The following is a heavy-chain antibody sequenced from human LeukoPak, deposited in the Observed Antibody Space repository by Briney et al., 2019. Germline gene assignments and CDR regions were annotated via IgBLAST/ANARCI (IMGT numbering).Heavy chain of an antibody. CDR1: GYTFSSNA. V-gene: IGHV7-4-1*02. CDR3: ARADSPPRITMVGYYMDV. D-gene: IGHD3-10*01. Sequence: ASVKVSCKTSGYTFSSNAMNWLRQAPGQGLEWMGWIDTNTGNPTYAPGFTGRFVFSLDSSIRTTYLQISSLKAEDTAVYYCARADSPPRITMVGYYMDVWGEGTTVIVAS. J-gene: IGHJ6*03. CDR2: IDTNTGNP.